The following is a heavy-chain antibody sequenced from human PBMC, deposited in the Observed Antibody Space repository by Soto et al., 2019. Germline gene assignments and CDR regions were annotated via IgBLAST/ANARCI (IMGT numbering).Heavy chain of an antibody. CDR1: GGSISSGDYY. CDR2: IFYSGST. CDR3: AREANWNYEMGNYFDN. J-gene: IGHJ4*02. Sequence: PSETLSLTCTVSGGSISSGDYYWSWIRQPPGKGLGWIGYIFYSGSTYYNPSLESRVTISIDTSENQFSLRLISVTAADTAVYYCAREANWNYEMGNYFDNWGQGTLVTVSS. D-gene: IGHD1-7*01. V-gene: IGHV4-30-4*01.